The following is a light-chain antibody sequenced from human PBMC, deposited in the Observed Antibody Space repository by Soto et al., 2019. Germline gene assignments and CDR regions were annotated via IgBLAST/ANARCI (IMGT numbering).Light chain of an antibody. CDR1: QSVNNNY. CDR2: GAS. J-gene: IGKJ3*01. V-gene: IGKV3-20*01. Sequence: EIVLTQSPGTLSLSPGEGATLSCRASQSVNNNYLAWYQQRPGQAPRLLIYGASSRPNGVPDRFFGSGSGTDFTFTISRLEPEDFAVFFCQQYGTSPFTFGPGTTVDI. CDR3: QQYGTSPFT.